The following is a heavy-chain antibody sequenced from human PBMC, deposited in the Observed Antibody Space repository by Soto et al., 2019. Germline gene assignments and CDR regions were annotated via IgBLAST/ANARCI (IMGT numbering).Heavy chain of an antibody. CDR1: GFSFSSYR. CDR3: ATDRQDIVVVPPAARPRGGSCGTDV. V-gene: IGHV3-30*04. D-gene: IGHD2-2*01. J-gene: IGHJ6*02. CDR2: ISYDGRNK. Sequence: PGWSVRLSCAASGFSFSSYRMHWVRQAPGNGLEWVAVISYDGRNKSYADSVKGRFTISRDNSKNTLYLQMNSLRAEDTAVYSFATDRQDIVVVPPAARPRGGSCGTDVSGPGTPLTLS.